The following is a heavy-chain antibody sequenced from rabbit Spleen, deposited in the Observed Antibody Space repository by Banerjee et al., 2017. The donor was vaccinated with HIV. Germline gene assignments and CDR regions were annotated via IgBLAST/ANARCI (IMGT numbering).Heavy chain of an antibody. V-gene: IGHV1S45*01. CDR1: GFSFSSSYW. J-gene: IGHJ4*01. CDR3: ARDLVAAIGWNFNL. Sequence: QEQLVESGGGLVQPEGSLTLTCTASGFSFSSSYWICWVRQAPGKGLEWIACIYAGSSDSSYYATWAKGRFTCSKTSSTTVTLQMTSLTVADTATYFCARDLVAAIGWNFNLWGQGTLVTVS. D-gene: IGHD5-1*01. CDR2: IYAGSSDSS.